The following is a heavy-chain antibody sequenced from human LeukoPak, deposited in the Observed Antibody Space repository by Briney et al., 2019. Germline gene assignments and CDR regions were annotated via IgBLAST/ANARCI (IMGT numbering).Heavy chain of an antibody. CDR2: INPSGGST. Sequence: WASVKVSCKASGYTFTSFYMQWVRQAPGQGLEWMGIINPSGGSTNYAQKFQGRVSMTRDTSTSTVYMELSSLRSEDTAMYWCARGYYDISGYDPGLGYWGQGTLVTVSS. CDR1: GYTFTSFY. J-gene: IGHJ4*02. V-gene: IGHV1-46*01. D-gene: IGHD3-22*01. CDR3: ARGYYDISGYDPGLGY.